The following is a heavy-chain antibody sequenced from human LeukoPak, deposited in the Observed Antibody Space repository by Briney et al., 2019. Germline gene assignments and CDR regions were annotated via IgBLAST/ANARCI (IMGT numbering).Heavy chain of an antibody. CDR3: ARELPYSSSPFGF. Sequence: SETLSLTCTVSGASISSYYWSWIRQPPGKGLEWIGYISYSGNTNYNPSLKSRVTTSVDMSKSQFSLKLSSVTAADTAVYYCARELPYSSSPFGFWGQGTRVTVSS. J-gene: IGHJ4*02. D-gene: IGHD6-13*01. V-gene: IGHV4-59*01. CDR2: ISYSGNT. CDR1: GASISSYY.